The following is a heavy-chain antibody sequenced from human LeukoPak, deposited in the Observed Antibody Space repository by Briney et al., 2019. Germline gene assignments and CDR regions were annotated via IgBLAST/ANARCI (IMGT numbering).Heavy chain of an antibody. CDR1: GGSISSSSYY. CDR3: ARVLWGPMIVVVNRRFDP. J-gene: IGHJ5*02. V-gene: IGHV4-39*07. CDR2: IYYSGST. Sequence: SETLSLTCTVSGGSISSSSYYWGWIRQPPGKGLEWIGSIYYSGSTYYNPSLKSRVTISVDTSKNQFSLKLSSVTAADTAVYYCARVLWGPMIVVVNRRFDPWGQGTLVTVSS. D-gene: IGHD3-22*01.